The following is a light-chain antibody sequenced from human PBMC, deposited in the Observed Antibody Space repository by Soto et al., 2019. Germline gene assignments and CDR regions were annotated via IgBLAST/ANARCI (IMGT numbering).Light chain of an antibody. CDR1: SSNIGAGYD. V-gene: IGLV1-40*01. CDR2: DKN. J-gene: IGLJ1*01. CDR3: QSFDSSLTCRG. Sequence: QSALTQPPSVSGAPGQSVTISCTGSSSNIGAGYDVHWYQQLPGTAPKLLIYDKNNRPSGVPDRFSGSKSGTSASLAITGLQPEDEADYYGQSFDSSLTCRGFGNGNKVTAL.